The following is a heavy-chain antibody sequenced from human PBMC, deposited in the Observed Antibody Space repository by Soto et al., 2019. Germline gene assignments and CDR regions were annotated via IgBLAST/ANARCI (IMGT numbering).Heavy chain of an antibody. CDR1: GFTFSSYG. CDR3: AKEWVYDTSGWSFDY. J-gene: IGHJ4*02. D-gene: IGHD3-22*01. Sequence: QVQLVESGGGVVQPGRSLRLSCAASGFTFSSYGMHWVRQAPGKGLEWVAVISDDGSNKYYADSLKGRFTISRDNSKNTPYLQMNSLRAEDTAVYYCAKEWVYDTSGWSFDYWGQGTLVTVSS. V-gene: IGHV3-30*18. CDR2: ISDDGSNK.